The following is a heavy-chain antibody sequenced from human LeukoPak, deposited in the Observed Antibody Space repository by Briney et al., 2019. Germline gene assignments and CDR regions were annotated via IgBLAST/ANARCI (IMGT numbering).Heavy chain of an antibody. CDR3: ERRVGGYYFDY. CDR1: GGSISSSSYY. D-gene: IGHD2-15*01. V-gene: IGHV4-39*01. J-gene: IGHJ4*02. Sequence: SETLSLTCTVSGGSISSSSYYWGWIRQPPGKGLEWIGSIYYSGSTYYNPSLKSRVTISVDTSKHQFSLKLSAVTAAATHVYYSERRVGGYYFDYWGQGTLVTVSS. CDR2: IYYSGST.